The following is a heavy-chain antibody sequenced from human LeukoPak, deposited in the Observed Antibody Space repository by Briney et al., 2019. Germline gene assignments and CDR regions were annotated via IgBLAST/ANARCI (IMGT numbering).Heavy chain of an antibody. V-gene: IGHV1-18*01. CDR3: ARGVISSLSLSYYYYMDV. CDR2: ISAYNGNT. Sequence: GASVKVSCKASGYTFTSYGISWVRQAPGQGLEWMGWISAYNGNTNYAQKLQGRVTMTTDTSTSTAYMELRSLRSDDTAVYYCARGVISSLSLSYYYYMDVWGKGTTVTVSS. J-gene: IGHJ6*03. D-gene: IGHD2-21*01. CDR1: GYTFTSYG.